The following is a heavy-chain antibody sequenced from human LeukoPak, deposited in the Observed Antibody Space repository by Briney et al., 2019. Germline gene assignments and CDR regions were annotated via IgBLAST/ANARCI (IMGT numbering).Heavy chain of an antibody. CDR3: AREEGGYCSGGSCHYYYYYYYMDV. CDR1: GGSFSGYY. J-gene: IGHJ6*03. V-gene: IGHV4-34*01. Sequence: SETLSLTCAVYGGSFSGYYWSWIRQPPGKGLEWIGEINHSGSTNYNPSLKSRVTISVDKSKNQFSLKLSSVTAADTAVYYCAREEGGYCSGGSCHYYYYYYYMDVWGKGTTVTVSS. CDR2: INHSGST. D-gene: IGHD2-15*01.